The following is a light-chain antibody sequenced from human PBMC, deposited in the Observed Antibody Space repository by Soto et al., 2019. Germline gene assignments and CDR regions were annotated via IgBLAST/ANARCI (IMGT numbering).Light chain of an antibody. CDR1: QSVSSSY. Sequence: EIVLTQSPGTLSLSPGERATLSCRVSQSVSSSYLAWYQQKPGQAPRLLIHDASTRATGIPDRFSGSGSGTDFTLTISRLEPEDFAVYYGQQYGSSPRTFGGGTKVDIK. V-gene: IGKV3-20*01. CDR2: DAS. CDR3: QQYGSSPRT. J-gene: IGKJ4*01.